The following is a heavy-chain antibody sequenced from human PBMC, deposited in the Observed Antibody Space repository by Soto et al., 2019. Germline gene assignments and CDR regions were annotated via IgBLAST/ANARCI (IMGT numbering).Heavy chain of an antibody. Sequence: PGGSLRPSCAASGFTFSSYGMHWVRQAPGKGLEWVAVIWYDGSNKYYADSVKGRFTISRDNSKNTLYLQMNSLRAEDTAVYYCARNGYGSGSYHDYWGKGTLVTVSS. CDR3: ARNGYGSGSYHDY. CDR2: IWYDGSNK. D-gene: IGHD3-10*01. J-gene: IGHJ4*02. V-gene: IGHV3-33*01. CDR1: GFTFSSYG.